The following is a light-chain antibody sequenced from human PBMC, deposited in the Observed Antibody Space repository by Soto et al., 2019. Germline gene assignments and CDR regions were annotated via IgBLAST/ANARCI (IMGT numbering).Light chain of an antibody. Sequence: LVVTISPSALSLYPGERATLSCRASESISNYSAWYQHQPGQPPSLLIYGASSRATGIPDRFSGSGSGTDFTLTISRLEPEDVIVYCCQHYGNPPLTFGQGTRLEIK. CDR2: GAS. CDR1: ESISNY. CDR3: QHYGNPPLT. V-gene: IGKV3-20*01. J-gene: IGKJ5*01.